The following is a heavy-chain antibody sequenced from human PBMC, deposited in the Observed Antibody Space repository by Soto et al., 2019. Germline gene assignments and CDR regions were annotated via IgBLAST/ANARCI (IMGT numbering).Heavy chain of an antibody. J-gene: IGHJ3*02. CDR2: IKPDGSEK. V-gene: IGHV3-7*04. D-gene: IGHD3-22*01. Sequence: EVQLVESGGGLVQPGGSLRLSCAASGFTFSTYWMSWVRQAPGKGLEWVANIKPDGSEKWYVDSVKGRFTISRDNAKNSLCLQMNSLRAEDTAVYYCGRGDYYDTSGPFSDAFDIWGQGTMVTVSS. CDR3: GRGDYYDTSGPFSDAFDI. CDR1: GFTFSTYW.